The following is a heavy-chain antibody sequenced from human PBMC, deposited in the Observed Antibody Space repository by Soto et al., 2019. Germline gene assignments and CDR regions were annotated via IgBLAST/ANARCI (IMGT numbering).Heavy chain of an antibody. D-gene: IGHD3-9*01. V-gene: IGHV3-23*01. CDR3: AKERYYDILADSDYNYGMDV. CDR1: GFTFNSYA. J-gene: IGHJ6*02. Sequence: ESGGGLVQPGGSLRLSCVASGFTFNSYAMTWVRQAPGQGLEWVSTVTGSGAYTFDADSVKGRFTISRDNSKDTLYLQMNSLRPEDTALYYCAKERYYDILADSDYNYGMDVWGQGTRVTVSS. CDR2: VTGSGAYT.